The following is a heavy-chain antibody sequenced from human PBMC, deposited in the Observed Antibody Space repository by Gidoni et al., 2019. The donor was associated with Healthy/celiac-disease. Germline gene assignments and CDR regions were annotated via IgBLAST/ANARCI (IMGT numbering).Heavy chain of an antibody. Sequence: QVQLVQSGAEEKKPGASVKVSCKASGYSFTDEYVHWVRQAPGQGLEWMGWVNPNSGGTNYAQQFRGLVTMTRDTSINTAYLELRSLNVDGTPVYFCARATMFRGVITTSFDFWGQGSAVTVSS. D-gene: IGHD3-10*01. J-gene: IGHJ4*02. CDR2: VNPNSGGT. CDR1: GYSFTDEY. CDR3: ARATMFRGVITTSFDF. V-gene: IGHV1-2*04.